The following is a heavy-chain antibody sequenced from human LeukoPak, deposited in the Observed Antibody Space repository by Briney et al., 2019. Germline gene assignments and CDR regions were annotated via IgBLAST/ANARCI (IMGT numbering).Heavy chain of an antibody. J-gene: IGHJ4*02. CDR3: ARALWFGESTPAGY. CDR2: ISANNGST. D-gene: IGHD3-10*01. Sequence: ASVKVSCKASASTFTFYGNSWKRQAPAPGLEWMGCISANNGSTNYEQTLQGRVPITTDTSNSTDYMYLKIMRPGDAAVYYWARALWFGESTPAGYWGQGTLVTVSS. V-gene: IGHV1-18*01. CDR1: ASTFTFYG.